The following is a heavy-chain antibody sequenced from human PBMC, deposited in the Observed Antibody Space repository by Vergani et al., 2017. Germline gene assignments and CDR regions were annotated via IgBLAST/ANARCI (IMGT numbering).Heavy chain of an antibody. CDR3: ARDPYGDYVGPDY. V-gene: IGHV3-21*01. CDR2: ISSSSSYI. J-gene: IGHJ4*02. D-gene: IGHD4-17*01. Sequence: EVQLVESGGGLVKPGGSLRLSCAASGFTFSSYSMNWVRQAPGKGLEWVSSISSSSSYIYYADSVKGRFTISRDNAKNSLYLQMNSLRAEDTAVYYCARDPYGDYVGPDYWDQGTLVTVSS. CDR1: GFTFSSYS.